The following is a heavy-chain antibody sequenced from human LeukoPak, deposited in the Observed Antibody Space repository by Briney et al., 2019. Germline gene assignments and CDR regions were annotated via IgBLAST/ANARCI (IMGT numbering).Heavy chain of an antibody. CDR1: GGSFSGYY. Sequence: SETLSLTCAVYGGSFSGYYWSWIRQPPGKGLEWIGEINHSGSTNYNPPLKSRVTISVDTSKNQFSQKLSSVTAADTAVYYCARDGYSGNDGLWGQGSLVTVSS. J-gene: IGHJ4*02. CDR3: ARDGYSGNDGL. CDR2: INHSGST. D-gene: IGHD5-12*01. V-gene: IGHV4-34*01.